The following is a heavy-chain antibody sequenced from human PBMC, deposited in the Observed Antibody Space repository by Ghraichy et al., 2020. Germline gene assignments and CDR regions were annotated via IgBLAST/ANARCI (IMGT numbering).Heavy chain of an antibody. CDR3: ARHKFISGRDYYFGL. CDR2: IHSSGTT. D-gene: IGHD3-3*02. V-gene: IGHV4-59*08. Sequence: TLSLTCTVSADSFSGFYWSWIRQSPGKGLEWIGYIHSSGTTNYNPSVANRVSLSVDSSRRQISLEMRSVTAADTAVFYCARHKFISGRDYYFGLWGQGTLVTVSS. CDR1: ADSFSGFY. J-gene: IGHJ4*02.